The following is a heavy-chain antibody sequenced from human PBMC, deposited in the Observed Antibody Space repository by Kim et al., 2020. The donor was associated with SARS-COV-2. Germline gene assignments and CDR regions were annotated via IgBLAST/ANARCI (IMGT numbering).Heavy chain of an antibody. J-gene: IGHJ1*01. CDR1: GGSFSGYY. CDR2: INHSGST. V-gene: IGHV4-34*01. D-gene: IGHD6-13*01. CDR3: ARGSDPYSSSAPHRAEYFQH. Sequence: SETLSLTCAVYGGSFSGYYWSWIRQPPGKGLEWIGEINHSGSTNYNPSLKSRVTISVDTSKNQFSLKLSSVTAADTAVYYCARGSDPYSSSAPHRAEYFQHWGQGTLVTVSS.